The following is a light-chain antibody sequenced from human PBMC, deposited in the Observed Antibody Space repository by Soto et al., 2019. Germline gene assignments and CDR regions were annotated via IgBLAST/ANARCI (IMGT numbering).Light chain of an antibody. CDR3: QSYDSXLKV. CDR2: GNS. Sequence: QSLLTQPPSVSGAPVQRVTISCTGSSSNIGAGYDLHWYQQLPGTAPKLLIYGNSNRPSGFPDRFSGSKSGTSASLAITGLQAEDEADYYGQSYDSXLKVVGTGTKVXVX. V-gene: IGLV1-40*01. CDR1: SSNIGAGYD. J-gene: IGLJ1*01.